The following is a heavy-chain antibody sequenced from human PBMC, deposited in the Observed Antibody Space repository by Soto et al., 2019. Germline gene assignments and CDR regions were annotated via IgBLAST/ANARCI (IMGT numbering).Heavy chain of an antibody. D-gene: IGHD4-17*01. CDR2: ISGSGGST. V-gene: IGHV3-23*01. J-gene: IGHJ6*03. CDR3: AKGFPSLGDYGETSYYYYYYMDV. Sequence: GGSLRLSCAASGFTFSSYAMSWVRQAPGKGLEWVSAISGSGGSTYYADSVKGRFTISRDNSKNTLYLQMNSLRAEDTAVYYCAKGFPSLGDYGETSYYYYYYMDVWGKGTTVTVSS. CDR1: GFTFSSYA.